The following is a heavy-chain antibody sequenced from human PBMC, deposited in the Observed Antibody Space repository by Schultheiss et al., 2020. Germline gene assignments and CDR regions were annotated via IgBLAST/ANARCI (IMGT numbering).Heavy chain of an antibody. CDR2: IYYSGST. V-gene: IGHV4-31*11. J-gene: IGHJ6*04. D-gene: IGHD3-9*01. CDR1: GGSISSSSYY. Sequence: SQTLSLTCAVSGGSISSSSYYWGWIRQPPGKGLEWIGYIYYSGSTYYNPSLKSRVTISVDTSKNQFSLKLSSVTAADTAVYYCARAAGISYDIVYGMDVWGKGTTVTVSS. CDR3: ARAAGISYDIVYGMDV.